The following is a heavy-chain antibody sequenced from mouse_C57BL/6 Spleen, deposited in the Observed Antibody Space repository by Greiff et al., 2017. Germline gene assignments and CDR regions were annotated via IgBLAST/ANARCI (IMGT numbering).Heavy chain of an antibody. D-gene: IGHD3-2*02. CDR2: IDPSDSYT. V-gene: IGHV1-69*01. CDR1: GYTFTSYW. CDR3: GRVTAQAGFAY. Sequence: QVQLKQSGAELVMPGASVKLSCKASGYTFTSYWMHWVKQRPGQGLEWIGEIDPSDSYTNYNQKFKGKSTLAVDKSSSTAYMQLSSLTSEDSAVYYCGRVTAQAGFAYWGQGTLVTVSA. J-gene: IGHJ3*01.